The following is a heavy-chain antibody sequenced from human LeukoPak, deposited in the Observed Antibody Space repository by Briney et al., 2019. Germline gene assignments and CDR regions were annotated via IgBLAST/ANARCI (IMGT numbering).Heavy chain of an antibody. D-gene: IGHD1-26*01. CDR1: GFTFSSYG. CDR2: IRYDGSNK. J-gene: IGHJ4*02. CDR3: AREIKVGLPLDC. Sequence: GSLRLSCAASGFTFSSYGMHWVRQAPGKGLEWVAFIRYDGSNKYYAASVKGRFTVSRDNTKNSLYLQMNSLRAEDTAVYFCAREIKVGLPLDCWGQGTLVTVSS. V-gene: IGHV3-30*02.